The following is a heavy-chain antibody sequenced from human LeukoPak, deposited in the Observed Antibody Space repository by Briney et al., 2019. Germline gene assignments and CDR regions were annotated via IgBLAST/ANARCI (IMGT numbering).Heavy chain of an antibody. V-gene: IGHV3-21*01. Sequence: PGGSLRLSCAASGFTFSSYNMNWVRQAPGKGLEWVSSISSSSSYIYYADSVKGRFTISRDNAKNSLYLQMNSLRAEDTAVYYCARDPIVVVSSYDYWGQGTLVTVSS. D-gene: IGHD3-22*01. CDR2: ISSSSSYI. CDR1: GFTFSSYN. CDR3: ARDPIVVVSSYDY. J-gene: IGHJ4*02.